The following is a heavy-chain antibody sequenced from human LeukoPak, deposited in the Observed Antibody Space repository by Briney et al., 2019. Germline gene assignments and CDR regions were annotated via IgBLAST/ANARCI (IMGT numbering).Heavy chain of an antibody. Sequence: SVKVSCKASGGTFSSYAISWVRQAPGQGLEWMGRIIPILGIANYAQKFQGRVTITADKSTSTAYMELSSLRAEDMALYYCAKDMSQDPRWGNAFDIWGQGTTVTVSS. V-gene: IGHV1-69*04. CDR2: IIPILGIA. CDR3: AKDMSQDPRWGNAFDI. D-gene: IGHD7-27*01. CDR1: GGTFSSYA. J-gene: IGHJ3*02.